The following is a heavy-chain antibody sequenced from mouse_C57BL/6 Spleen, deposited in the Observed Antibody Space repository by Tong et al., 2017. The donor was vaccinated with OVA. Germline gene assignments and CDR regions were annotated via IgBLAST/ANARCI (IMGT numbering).Heavy chain of an antibody. D-gene: IGHD2-4*01. CDR1: GFTFSDYG. CDR3: ARAYDYDQAWFAY. Sequence: EVQLQESGGGLVKPGGSLKLSCAASGFTFSDYGMHWVRQAPEKGLEWVAYISSGSSTIYYADTVKGRFTISRDNAKNNLYLQMSHLKSEDTAMYYCARAYDYDQAWFAYWGQGTLVTVSA. V-gene: IGHV5-17*03. CDR2: ISSGSSTI. J-gene: IGHJ3*01.